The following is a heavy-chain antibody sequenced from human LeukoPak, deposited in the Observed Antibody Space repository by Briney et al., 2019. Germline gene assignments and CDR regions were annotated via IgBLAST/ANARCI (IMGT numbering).Heavy chain of an antibody. D-gene: IGHD2-21*01. V-gene: IGHV4-59*08. Sequence: SETLSLTCTVSGTSISSYYWSWIRQPPGKGLEWIAYFAYSGTSNYNPSLKSRVTFSVDTSKNQFSLKLGSVTAADTAVYYCAMHGGDWTFASWGQGTLVTVSS. J-gene: IGHJ4*02. CDR1: GTSISSYY. CDR3: AMHGGDWTFAS. CDR2: FAYSGTS.